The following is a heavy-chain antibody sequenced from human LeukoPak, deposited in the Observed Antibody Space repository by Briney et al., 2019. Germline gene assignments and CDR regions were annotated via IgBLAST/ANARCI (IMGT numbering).Heavy chain of an antibody. D-gene: IGHD2-21*02. CDR3: AREGSYCGGDCYSAFFDY. J-gene: IGHJ4*02. V-gene: IGHV1-69*01. CDR2: IIPIFGTA. Sequence: ASVKVSCKASGGTFSSYAISWVRQAPGQGLEWMGEIIPIFGTANYAQKFQGRVTITADESTSTAYMELSSLRSEDTAVYYCAREGSYCGGDCYSAFFDYWGQGTLVTVSS. CDR1: GGTFSSYA.